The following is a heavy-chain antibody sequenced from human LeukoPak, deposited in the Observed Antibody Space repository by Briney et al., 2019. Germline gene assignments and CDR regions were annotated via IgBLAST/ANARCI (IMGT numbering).Heavy chain of an antibody. D-gene: IGHD4-17*01. J-gene: IGHJ6*03. CDR2: ISYDGSNK. CDR1: GFTFSSYA. Sequence: PGGSLRLSCAASGFTFSSYAMHWVRQAPGKGLEWVAVISYDGSNKYYADSVKGRFTISRDNSKNTLYLQMNSLRAEDTAVYYCARDASLRAALYYYYMDVWGKGTTVTISS. CDR3: ARDASLRAALYYYYMDV. V-gene: IGHV3-30*04.